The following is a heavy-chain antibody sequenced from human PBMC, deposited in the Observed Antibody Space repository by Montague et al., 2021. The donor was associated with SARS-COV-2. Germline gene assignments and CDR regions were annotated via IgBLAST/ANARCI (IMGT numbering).Heavy chain of an antibody. J-gene: IGHJ4*02. V-gene: IGHV3-11*06. Sequence: SLRLSCAASGFIFSDYYMTWIRQAPGKGLEWVSSISSSSSYIYYADSVKGRFTISRDNAKNSLYLQMNSLRAEDTAVYYCARDRGSWYFDYWGQGTLVTVSS. CDR1: GFIFSDYY. D-gene: IGHD6-13*01. CDR2: ISSSSSYI. CDR3: ARDRGSWYFDY.